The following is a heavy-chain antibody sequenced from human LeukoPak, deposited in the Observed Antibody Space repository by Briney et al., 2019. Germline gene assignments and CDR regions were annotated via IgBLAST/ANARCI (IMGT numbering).Heavy chain of an antibody. V-gene: IGHV3-21*01. CDR2: ISSSSGYI. CDR1: GFTFSSYS. J-gene: IGHJ3*02. CDR3: ARDRSTSLDDAFDI. D-gene: IGHD2-2*01. Sequence: PGGSLRLSCAASGFTFSSYSMNWVRQAPGKGLEWVSSISSSSGYIYYADSVKGRFTISRDNAKNSLYLQMNSLRAEDTAVYYCARDRSTSLDDAFDIWGQGTMVTVSS.